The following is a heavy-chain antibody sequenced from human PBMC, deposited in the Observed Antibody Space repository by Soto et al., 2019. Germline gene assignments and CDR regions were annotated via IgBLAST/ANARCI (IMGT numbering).Heavy chain of an antibody. J-gene: IGHJ6*03. V-gene: IGHV4-59*01. CDR1: GGSISSYY. D-gene: IGHD3-3*01. CDR2: IYYSGST. Sequence: SETLSLTCTVSGGSISSYYWSWIRQPPGKGLEWIGYIYYSGSTNYNPSLKSRVTISVDTSKNQFSLKLSSATAADTAVYYCASYDFWSGYHPTGYYYLDVWGKGTTVTVSS. CDR3: ASYDFWSGYHPTGYYYLDV.